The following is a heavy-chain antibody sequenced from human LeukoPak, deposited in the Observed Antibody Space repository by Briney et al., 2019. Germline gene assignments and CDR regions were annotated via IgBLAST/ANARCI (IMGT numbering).Heavy chain of an antibody. CDR3: ARDIGVSQFDY. D-gene: IGHD3-10*01. CDR2: ISGYNGRA. CDR1: GYSFTSYG. Sequence: ASVKVSCKTSGYSFTSYGISWVRQAPGQGLEWLGWISGYNGRADYSQKLQGRVTMTTDTSTSTAYMELRSLTSDDTAMYYSARDIGVSQFDYWGQGTLVTVSS. V-gene: IGHV1-18*01. J-gene: IGHJ4*02.